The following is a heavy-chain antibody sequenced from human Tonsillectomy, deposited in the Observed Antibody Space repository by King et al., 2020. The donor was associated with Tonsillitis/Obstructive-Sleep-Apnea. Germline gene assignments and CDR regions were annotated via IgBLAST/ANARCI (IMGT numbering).Heavy chain of an antibody. J-gene: IGHJ3*02. CDR3: ARVVPAWSYAFDI. Sequence: VQLQQWGAGLLKPSETLSLTCAVYGGSFSGYYWSWIRQPPGKGLEWIGEVNHSGSTNYNPSLKSRVTISLDTSKNQFSLKLNYVTAADTAVYYCARVVPAWSYAFDIWGQGTMVTVSS. CDR1: GGSFSGYY. V-gene: IGHV4-34*01. D-gene: IGHD3-10*01. CDR2: VNHSGST.